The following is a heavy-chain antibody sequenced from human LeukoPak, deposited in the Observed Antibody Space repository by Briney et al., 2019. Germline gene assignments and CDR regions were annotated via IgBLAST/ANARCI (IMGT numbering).Heavy chain of an antibody. D-gene: IGHD4-17*01. J-gene: IGHJ4*02. Sequence: SETLSLTCAVYGGSFSGYYWSWIRQPAGKGLEWIGRIYTSGSTNYNPSLKSRVTISVDTSKNQFSLKLSSVTAADTAVYYCAREVTTVHFDYWGQGTLVTVSS. CDR2: IYTSGST. CDR1: GGSFSGYY. CDR3: AREVTTVHFDY. V-gene: IGHV4-59*10.